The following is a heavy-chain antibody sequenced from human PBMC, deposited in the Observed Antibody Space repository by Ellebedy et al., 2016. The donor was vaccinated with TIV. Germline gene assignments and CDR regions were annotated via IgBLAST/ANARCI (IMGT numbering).Heavy chain of an antibody. D-gene: IGHD3-3*02. Sequence: AASVKVSCKASGYTFTSYGITWVRQAPGQGLEWMGWISAYNGNTNSAQKFQGRVTMTTDTSTSTAYMELRSLRSDDTAVYYCAGFISRELVFDYWGQGTLVTVSS. J-gene: IGHJ4*02. CDR1: GYTFTSYG. CDR3: AGFISRELVFDY. V-gene: IGHV1-18*01. CDR2: ISAYNGNT.